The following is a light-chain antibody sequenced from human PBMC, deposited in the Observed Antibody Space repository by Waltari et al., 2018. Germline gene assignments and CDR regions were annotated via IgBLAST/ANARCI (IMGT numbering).Light chain of an antibody. J-gene: IGLJ2*01. CDR3: HSRDTTSTRL. CDR1: SLRSFY. CDR2: GQN. Sequence: SSELTQDPAVSVALGPTVRITCQGDSLRSFYASWYQQRPGQAPILVLYGQNNRPSGIPYRFSGSTSGNTASLTITRAQAEDEGDYFCHSRDTTSTRLFGGGTRVTV. V-gene: IGLV3-19*01.